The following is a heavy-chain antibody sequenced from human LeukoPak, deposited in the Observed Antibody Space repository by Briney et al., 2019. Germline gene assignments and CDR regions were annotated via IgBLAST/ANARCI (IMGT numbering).Heavy chain of an antibody. Sequence: SETLSLTCAVYGGSFSGYYWGWIRQPPGKGLEWIGEINHSGSTNYNPSLKSRVTISVDTSKNQFSLKLSSVTAADTAVYYCARGGDSYGHLFDYWGQGTLVTVSS. CDR1: GGSFSGYY. CDR3: ARGGDSYGHLFDY. CDR2: INHSGST. V-gene: IGHV4-34*01. J-gene: IGHJ4*02. D-gene: IGHD5-18*01.